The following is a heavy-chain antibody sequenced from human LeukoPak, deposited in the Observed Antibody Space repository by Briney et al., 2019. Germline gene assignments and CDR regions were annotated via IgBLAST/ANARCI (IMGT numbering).Heavy chain of an antibody. CDR2: IYSGGST. V-gene: IGHV3-66*02. J-gene: IGHJ6*03. Sequence: GGSLRLSCAASGFTVSSNYMSWVRQAPGKGLEWVSVIYSGGSTYYADSVKGRFTISRDNSKNTLYLQMNSLRAEDTAVYYCARDSALTGYYYMDVWGKGTTVTVSS. CDR1: GFTVSSNY. D-gene: IGHD1-14*01. CDR3: ARDSALTGYYYMDV.